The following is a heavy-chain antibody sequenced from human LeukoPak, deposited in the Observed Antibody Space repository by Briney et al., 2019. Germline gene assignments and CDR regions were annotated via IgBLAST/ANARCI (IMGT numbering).Heavy chain of an antibody. CDR1: GGSFSGYY. J-gene: IGHJ5*02. D-gene: IGHD6-13*01. CDR3: ARGPGSSWYNWFDP. CDR2: INHSGST. Sequence: SETLSLTCAVYGGSFSGYYWSWIRQPPGKGLEWIGEINHSGSTNYNPSLKSRVTISVDTSKNQFSLKLSSVTAADTAVYYCARGPGSSWYNWFDPWGQGTLVTVSS. V-gene: IGHV4-34*01.